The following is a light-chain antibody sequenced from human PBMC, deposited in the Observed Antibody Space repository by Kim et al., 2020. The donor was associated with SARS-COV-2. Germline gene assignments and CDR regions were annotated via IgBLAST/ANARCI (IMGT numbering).Light chain of an antibody. CDR1: HSVPPRH. CDR3: QYYGNWKT. J-gene: IGKJ2*01. V-gene: IGKV3-20*01. CDR2: GTS. Sequence: IELTQFPGTLSLSPGERVTLSCRATHSVPPRHLAWYRQRPGQSPSLLIYGTSNRATGTPDRISGSGSGTDFTLTISGLEPEDSAMYYCQYYGNWKTFGQGTKLEI.